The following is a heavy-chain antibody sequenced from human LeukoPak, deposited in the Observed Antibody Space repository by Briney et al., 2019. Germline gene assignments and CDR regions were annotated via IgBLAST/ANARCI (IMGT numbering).Heavy chain of an antibody. CDR1: GGSIGSSSFY. CDR2: IYYSGST. Sequence: PSETLSLTCTVSGGSIGSSSFYWGWIRQPPGKSLEWIGSIYYSGSTNYNPSLKSRVTISVDTSKNQFSLKLSSVTAADTAVYYCASLVNYGDQNAFDIWGQGTMVTVSS. D-gene: IGHD4-17*01. J-gene: IGHJ3*02. V-gene: IGHV4-39*07. CDR3: ASLVNYGDQNAFDI.